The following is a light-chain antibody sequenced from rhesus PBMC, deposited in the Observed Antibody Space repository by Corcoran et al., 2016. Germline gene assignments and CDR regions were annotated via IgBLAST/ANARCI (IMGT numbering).Light chain of an antibody. Sequence: DIQMTQSPSSLSAFVGDTVTITCQASQGISGWLSWYQQKPGKAPKFLIYKASSLQSGVPSRFSGSGSGTYVTITINSLQPEDVATYYCLRYSGNPLTFGGGTKVKI. CDR1: QGISGW. J-gene: IGKJ4*01. V-gene: IGKV1-22*01. CDR2: KAS. CDR3: LRYSGNPLT.